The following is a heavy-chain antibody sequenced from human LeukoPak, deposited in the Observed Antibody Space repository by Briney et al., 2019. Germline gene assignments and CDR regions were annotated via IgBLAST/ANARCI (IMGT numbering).Heavy chain of an antibody. D-gene: IGHD7-27*01. Sequence: GRSLRLSCAGSGFNFNNYAMHWVRQAPGKGLEWLSGISWNSGTRGYADSVKGRLTISRDNAKNSLYLQVNSLRPDDTAFYYCAKATGDWYFDLWGRGTLVTVSS. CDR3: AKATGDWYFDL. J-gene: IGHJ2*01. CDR2: ISWNSGTR. V-gene: IGHV3-9*01. CDR1: GFNFNNYA.